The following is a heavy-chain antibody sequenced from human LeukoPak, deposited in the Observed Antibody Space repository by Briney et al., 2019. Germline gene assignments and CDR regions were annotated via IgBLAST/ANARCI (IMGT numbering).Heavy chain of an antibody. CDR3: ARAVAGTPIDY. Sequence: GGSLRLSCAASGFNFTNYNMNWVRQAPGKGLEWVSYISSSGSTIYYADSVKGRFTISRDNAKNSLYLQMNSLRAEDTAVYYCARAVAGTPIDYWGQGTLVTVSS. D-gene: IGHD6-19*01. V-gene: IGHV3-48*04. J-gene: IGHJ4*02. CDR2: ISSSGSTI. CDR1: GFNFTNYN.